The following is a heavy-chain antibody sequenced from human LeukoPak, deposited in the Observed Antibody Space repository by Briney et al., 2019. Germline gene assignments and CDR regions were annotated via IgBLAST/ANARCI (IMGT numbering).Heavy chain of an antibody. CDR3: ARDGVGTLDV. J-gene: IGHJ6*04. D-gene: IGHD3-10*01. Sequence: SETLSLTCTVSGGSISSSSYYWGWIRQPPGKGLEWIGRIYTSGSTNYNPSLKSRVTMSVDTSKNQFSLKLSSVTAADTAVYYCARDGVGTLDVWGKGTTVTISS. V-gene: IGHV4-39*07. CDR1: GGSISSSSYY. CDR2: IYTSGST.